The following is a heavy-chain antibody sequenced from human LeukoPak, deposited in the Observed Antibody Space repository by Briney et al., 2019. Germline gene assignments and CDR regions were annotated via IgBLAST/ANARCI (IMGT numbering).Heavy chain of an antibody. Sequence: GGSLRLSCAASGFTFSSYSMNWVRQAPGKGLEWVSSISSSSSYIYYADSVKGRFTISRDNAKNSLYLQMDSLRAEDTALYYCARDHQPLLMATTTNDYWGQGTLVTVSS. CDR1: GFTFSSYS. CDR3: ARDHQPLLMATTTNDY. J-gene: IGHJ4*02. D-gene: IGHD5-12*01. CDR2: ISSSSSYI. V-gene: IGHV3-21*04.